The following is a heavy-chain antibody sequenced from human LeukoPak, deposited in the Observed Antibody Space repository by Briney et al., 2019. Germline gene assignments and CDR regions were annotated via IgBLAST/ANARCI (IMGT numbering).Heavy chain of an antibody. CDR2: IYYTGNT. J-gene: IGHJ4*02. D-gene: IGHD3-3*01. Sequence: PSETLSLTCTVSGGTISSYYWTWIRQSPEKGLEWIGYIYYTGNTNYNPSLKSRVTISVDTSKNQFSLKLTTVTAADTAVYYCARGESWSGYYCDYWGQGSLVTVSS. CDR3: ARGESWSGYYCDY. CDR1: GGTISSYY. V-gene: IGHV4-59*01.